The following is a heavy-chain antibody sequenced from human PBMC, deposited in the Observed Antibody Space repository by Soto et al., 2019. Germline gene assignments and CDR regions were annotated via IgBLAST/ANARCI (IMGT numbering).Heavy chain of an antibody. D-gene: IGHD2-15*01. V-gene: IGHV3-66*01. CDR1: GFTVSSNY. CDR2: IYSGGST. Sequence: EVQLVESGGGLVQPGGSLRLSCAASGFTVSSNYMSWVRQAPGKGLEWVSVIYSGGSTYYADSVKGRFTISRDNSXNXLXXQMHSLGGEDTFVYYCASKAGRVGGAARQGHRMDGWGQGPTVTVS. J-gene: IGHJ6*02. CDR3: ASKAGRVGGAARQGHRMDG.